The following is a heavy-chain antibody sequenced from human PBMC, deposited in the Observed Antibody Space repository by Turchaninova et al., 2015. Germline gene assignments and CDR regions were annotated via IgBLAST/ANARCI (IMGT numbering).Heavy chain of an antibody. CDR2: INHSGST. Sequence: QVQLQQWGAGLLKPSETLSLSCAVYGGSFSGYYWSWIRQTPGQGLQWVGEINHSGSTNYNPTLKSRFTISVDTSKNQFALKGRSVTAADTAVYYCARGPSGKAGDDYWGQGTLVTVSS. CDR3: ARGPSGKAGDDY. CDR1: GGSFSGYY. V-gene: IGHV4-34*01. J-gene: IGHJ4*02. D-gene: IGHD6-25*01.